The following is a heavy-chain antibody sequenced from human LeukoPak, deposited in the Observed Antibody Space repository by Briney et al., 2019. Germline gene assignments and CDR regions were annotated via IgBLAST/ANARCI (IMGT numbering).Heavy chain of an antibody. D-gene: IGHD6-13*01. V-gene: IGHV3-21*01. Sequence: GGSLRLSCAASGFTFSSYSMNWVRQAPGKGLEWVSSISSSSYIYYADSVKGRFTISRDNAKNSLYLQMNSLRAEDTAVYYCARGRIAAAYQGGPDYWGQGTLVTVSS. J-gene: IGHJ4*02. CDR2: ISSSSYI. CDR3: ARGRIAAAYQGGPDY. CDR1: GFTFSSYS.